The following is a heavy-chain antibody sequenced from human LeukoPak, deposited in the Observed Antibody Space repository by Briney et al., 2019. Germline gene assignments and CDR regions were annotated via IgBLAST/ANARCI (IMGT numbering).Heavy chain of an antibody. J-gene: IGHJ4*02. V-gene: IGHV3-66*01. D-gene: IGHD3-10*01. CDR1: GFTVSSNY. CDR3: VKDAGFRTEY. Sequence: GGSLRLSCAASGFTVSSNYMSWVRQAPGQGLEWVSILYSGGGTNYANSVKGRFTISRDNSRNTLFLQMNNLRAKDTAVYYCVKDAGFRTEYWGQGTLVTVSS. CDR2: LYSGGGT.